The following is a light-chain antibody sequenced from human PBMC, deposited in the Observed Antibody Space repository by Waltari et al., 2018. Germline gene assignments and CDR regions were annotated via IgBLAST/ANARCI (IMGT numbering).Light chain of an antibody. CDR2: EVS. Sequence: QSALAQPASVSGSPGQSIAISCTGTSSDIGHYNYVSWYQQHPGKAPKLILYEVSDRPSGVSRRFSGSKSGNKATLTISGLQADDEADYYCSSYTNRATLRVFGTGTKVTVL. J-gene: IGLJ1*01. V-gene: IGLV2-14*01. CDR1: SSDIGHYNY. CDR3: SSYTNRATLRV.